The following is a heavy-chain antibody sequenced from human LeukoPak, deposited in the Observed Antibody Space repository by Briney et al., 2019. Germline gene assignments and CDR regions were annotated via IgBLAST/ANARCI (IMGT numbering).Heavy chain of an antibody. CDR3: ARVGIVVAVDY. Sequence: SQTLSLTCTVSGGSISSGGYYWSWIRQHPGKGLEWIGYIYYSGSTYYNPSLKSRVTISVDTSKNQFSLKLSSVTAADMAVYYCARVGIVVAVDYWGQGTLVTVSS. CDR1: GGSISSGGYY. V-gene: IGHV4-31*03. J-gene: IGHJ4*02. CDR2: IYYSGST. D-gene: IGHD3-22*01.